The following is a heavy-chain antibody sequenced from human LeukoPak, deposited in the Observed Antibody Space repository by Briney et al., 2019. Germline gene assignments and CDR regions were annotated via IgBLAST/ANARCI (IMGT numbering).Heavy chain of an antibody. CDR3: ARDPSGDGLDV. CDR2: IGKAGDT. V-gene: IGHV3-13*01. Sequence: PGGSLTLSCTASGFTFSNYDMHWVRQVPGEGLEWVSGIGKAGDTHYPGSVKGRFNISRENGRNSLYLQMNSLRAGDTAVYYCARDPSGDGLDVWGQGTSVTVSS. CDR1: GFTFSNYD. J-gene: IGHJ6*02. D-gene: IGHD5-12*01.